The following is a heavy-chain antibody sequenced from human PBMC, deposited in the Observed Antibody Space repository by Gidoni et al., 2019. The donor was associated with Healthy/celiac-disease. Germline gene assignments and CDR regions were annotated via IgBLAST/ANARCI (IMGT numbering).Heavy chain of an antibody. V-gene: IGHV4-4*02. CDR2: IYHSGST. D-gene: IGHD2-21*02. J-gene: IGHJ5*02. CDR1: VGSISSSNW. CDR3: ASLFKTDNNWFDP. Sequence: QVQLQESGPGLVKPSGPLSLTCAVSVGSISSSNWWSWVRQPPGKGLEWIGEIYHSGSTNYNPSLKSRVTISVDKSKNQFSLKLSSVTAADTAVYYCASLFKTDNNWFDPWGQGTLVTVSS.